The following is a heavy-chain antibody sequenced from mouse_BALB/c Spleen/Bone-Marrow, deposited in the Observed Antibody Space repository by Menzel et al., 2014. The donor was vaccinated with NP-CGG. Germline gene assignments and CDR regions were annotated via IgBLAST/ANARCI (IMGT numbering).Heavy chain of an antibody. CDR1: GFNIKDTY. CDR2: IDPANGNT. CDR3: AGLRPRFEFAY. V-gene: IGHV14-3*02. J-gene: IGHJ3*01. Sequence: VQLQQSGAELVKPGASVKLSCTASGFNIKDTYMHWVKQRPEQGLEWIGRIDPANGNTKYDPKFQGKATIPADTSSNTAYLQLSSLTSEDTAVYYCAGLRPRFEFAYWGQGTLVTVSA. D-gene: IGHD2-4*01.